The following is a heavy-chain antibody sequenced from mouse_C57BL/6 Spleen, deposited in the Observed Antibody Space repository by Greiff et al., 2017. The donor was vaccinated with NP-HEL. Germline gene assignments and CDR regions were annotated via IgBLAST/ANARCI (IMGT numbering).Heavy chain of an antibody. CDR2: IRNKANGYTT. J-gene: IGHJ4*01. D-gene: IGHD2-1*01. V-gene: IGHV7-3*01. CDR1: GFTFTDYY. Sequence: DVMLVESGGGLVQPGGSLSLSCAASGFTFTDYYMSWVRQPPGKALEWLGFIRNKANGYTTEYSASVKGRFTISRDNSQSIRYLQMNALRAEDSATHYCARYEGNYERMFYYAMDYWGQGASVTVAS. CDR3: ARYEGNYERMFYYAMDY.